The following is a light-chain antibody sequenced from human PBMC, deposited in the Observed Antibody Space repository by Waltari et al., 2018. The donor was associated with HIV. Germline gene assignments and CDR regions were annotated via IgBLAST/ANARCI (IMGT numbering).Light chain of an antibody. Sequence: EIVLTQSPGTLSLSPGERATLPCRASQSVTSSYLAWYQQKPGQAPRLLIYDASSRASGIPDRFSGSGSGTDFTLTISRLEPEDFAIYYCQQYSSSPRTFGQGTKVEIK. CDR3: QQYSSSPRT. CDR2: DAS. CDR1: QSVTSSY. J-gene: IGKJ1*01. V-gene: IGKV3-20*01.